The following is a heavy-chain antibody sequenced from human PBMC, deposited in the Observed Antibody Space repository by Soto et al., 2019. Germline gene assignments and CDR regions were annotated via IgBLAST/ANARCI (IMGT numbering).Heavy chain of an antibody. D-gene: IGHD1-26*01. CDR1: SGSFSSYY. Sequence: QVQLQQWGAGLLKPSETLSLTCAVHSGSFSSYYCTWTRQPPGKGLEWIGEIHPSGDTDYNPSLSKRVTISLDPPKSPFSRGWPPVTAADTAVYFCPRGRAPPKGGRTWGQGTLVTVSS. CDR3: PRGRAPPKGGRT. J-gene: IGHJ5*02. V-gene: IGHV4-34*02. CDR2: IHPSGDT.